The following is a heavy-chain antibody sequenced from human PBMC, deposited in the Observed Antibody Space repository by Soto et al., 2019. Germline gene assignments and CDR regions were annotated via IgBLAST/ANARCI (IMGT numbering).Heavy chain of an antibody. CDR2: INPSGGAT. J-gene: IGHJ5*02. CDR3: ARGGENYSDGGGFNWFDP. D-gene: IGHD3-22*01. Sequence: ASVKVSCKASGYTFTNYYIHWVRQAPGQGLEWMGIINPSGGATNYAQKFQGRVTLTRDTSTSTVYMEVRSLRSEDTAVYFCARGGENYSDGGGFNWFDPWGPGTQVTVSS. CDR1: GYTFTNYY. V-gene: IGHV1-46*01.